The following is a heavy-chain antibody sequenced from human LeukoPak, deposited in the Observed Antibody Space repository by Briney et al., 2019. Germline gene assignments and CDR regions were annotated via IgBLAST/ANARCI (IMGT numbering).Heavy chain of an antibody. V-gene: IGHV1-69*13. CDR3: ASSVGYSYVDAFDI. CDR1: GGTFSSYA. Sequence: SVKVSCKASGGTFSSYAISWVRQAPGQGLEWMGGIIPIFGTANYAQKLQGRVTITADESTSTAYMELSSLRSEDTAVYYCASSVGYSYVDAFDIWGQGTMVTVSS. D-gene: IGHD5-18*01. J-gene: IGHJ3*02. CDR2: IIPIFGTA.